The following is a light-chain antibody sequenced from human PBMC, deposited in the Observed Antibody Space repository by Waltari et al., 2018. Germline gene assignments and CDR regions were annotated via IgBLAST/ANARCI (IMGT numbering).Light chain of an antibody. V-gene: IGLV2-14*03. CDR3: GSFISSTTGI. J-gene: IGLJ2*01. CDR2: DAI. CDR1: SSDVGGHNY. Sequence: QSALTQPDSVSVSPGQSITISCTGTSSDVGGHNYVSWYQQYPGKAPKVIIYDAINRPSGVSNRFSGSKSGNSASLTISGLQAEDEADYYCGSFISSTTGIFGGGTRLTVL.